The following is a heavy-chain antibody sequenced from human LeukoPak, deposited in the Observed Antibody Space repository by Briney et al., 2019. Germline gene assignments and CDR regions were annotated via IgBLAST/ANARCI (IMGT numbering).Heavy chain of an antibody. J-gene: IGHJ4*02. Sequence: PSETLSLTCAVYGGSFSGYYWSWIRQPPGKGLEWIGYIYHSGSTYYNPSLKSRVTISVDRSKNQFSLKLSSVTAADTAVYYCAMYGDYFDYWGQGTLVTVSS. CDR2: IYHSGST. D-gene: IGHD4-17*01. CDR3: AMYGDYFDY. CDR1: GGSFSGYY. V-gene: IGHV4-30-2*01.